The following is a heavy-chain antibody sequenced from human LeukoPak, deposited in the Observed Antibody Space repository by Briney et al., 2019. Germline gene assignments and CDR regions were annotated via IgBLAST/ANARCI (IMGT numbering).Heavy chain of an antibody. CDR2: ISGSGGST. CDR1: GFTFSSYV. V-gene: IGHV3-23*01. J-gene: IGHJ6*02. Sequence: PGGSLRLSCAASGFTFSSYVMTWVRQAPGKGLDWVSSISGSGGSTYYADSVKGRFTISRDNSKNSLYLQMNSLRAEDTAVYYCASSWYHYHYGMDVWGQGTTVTVSS. CDR3: ASSWYHYHYGMDV. D-gene: IGHD2-15*01.